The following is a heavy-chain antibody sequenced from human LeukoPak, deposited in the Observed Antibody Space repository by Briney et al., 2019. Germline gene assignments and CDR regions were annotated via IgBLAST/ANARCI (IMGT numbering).Heavy chain of an antibody. J-gene: IGHJ4*02. D-gene: IGHD3-3*01. CDR1: GGSFSGYY. CDR3: ARKTFYDFFGPY. CDR2: INHSGST. Sequence: PSETLSLTCAVYGGSFSGYYWSWIRQPPGKGLEWIGEINHSGSTNYNPSLKSRVTISVDTSKNQFSLKLGSVTAADTAVYYCARKTFYDFFGPYLGQGTLVTVSS. V-gene: IGHV4-34*01.